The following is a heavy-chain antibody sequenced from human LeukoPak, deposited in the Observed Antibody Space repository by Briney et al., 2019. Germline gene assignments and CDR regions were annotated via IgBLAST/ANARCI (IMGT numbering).Heavy chain of an antibody. CDR3: ARDLGYGDYSH. CDR2: INPNSGGT. D-gene: IGHD4-17*01. V-gene: IGHV1-2*02. CDR1: GYTFTGYY. J-gene: IGHJ4*02. Sequence: ASVKVSCKASGYTFTGYYMHWVRQAPGQGLEWMGWINPNSGGTNYAQKFQGRVTMTRDTSISTACMELSGLRSDDTAVYYCARDLGYGDYSHWGQGTLVTVSS.